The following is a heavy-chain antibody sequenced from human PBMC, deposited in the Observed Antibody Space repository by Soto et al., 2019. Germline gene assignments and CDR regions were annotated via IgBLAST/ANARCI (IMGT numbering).Heavy chain of an antibody. Sequence: ASVKVSCKTSGYTFIDYYMHWVRQAPGQGFEWMGRISPRSGGTNYAQKFQGRVTMTWDTSLNTAYMELSSLISEDTAVYYCARPPGYISDWYYFDLWGQGTLVTVSS. V-gene: IGHV1-2*02. CDR1: GYTFIDYY. D-gene: IGHD3-9*01. J-gene: IGHJ4*02. CDR3: ARPPGYISDWYYFDL. CDR2: ISPRSGGT.